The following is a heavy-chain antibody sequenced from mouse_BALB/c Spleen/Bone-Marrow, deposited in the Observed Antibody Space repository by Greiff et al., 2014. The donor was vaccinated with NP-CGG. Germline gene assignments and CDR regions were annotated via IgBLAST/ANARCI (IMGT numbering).Heavy chain of an antibody. CDR2: IYPSDSYT. J-gene: IGHJ2*01. D-gene: IGHD2-4*01. V-gene: IGHV1-69*02. CDR3: TRTYDYDEGGFDY. CDR1: GYTFTSYW. Sequence: QVHVKQSGAELVRPGASVRLSRKASGYTFTSYWINWVKQRPGQGLEWIGNIYPSDSYTNYNQKFKDKATLTVDKSSSTAYMQLSSPTSEDSAVYYCTRTYDYDEGGFDYWGQGTTLTVSS.